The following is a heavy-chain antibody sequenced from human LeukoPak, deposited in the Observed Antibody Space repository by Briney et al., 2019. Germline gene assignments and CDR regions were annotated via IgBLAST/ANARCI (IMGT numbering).Heavy chain of an antibody. J-gene: IGHJ4*02. V-gene: IGHV4-31*03. Sequence: SETLSLTCTVSGGSISSGGYYWSWIRQHPGKGLEWIGYIYYSGSTYYNPSLKSRVTLSVDTSKNQFSLKLSSVTAADTAVYYCAGGYRYSSSNWGQGTLVTVSS. CDR1: GGSISSGGYY. CDR3: AGGYRYSSSN. CDR2: IYYSGST. D-gene: IGHD6-13*01.